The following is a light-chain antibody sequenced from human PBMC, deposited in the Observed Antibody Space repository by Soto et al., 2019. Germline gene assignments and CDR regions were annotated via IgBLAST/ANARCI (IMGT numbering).Light chain of an antibody. V-gene: IGKV3-20*01. J-gene: IGKJ4*01. CDR2: GAS. CDR3: QQCGSSPQT. CDR1: QTVSSTY. Sequence: ESVLTQSPGTLSLSPGERATLSCRASQTVSSTYLAWYHQTPGQAPRLLIYGASSRATGIPDRFSGSGSGTDFTLTISRLEPEDFAVYYCQQCGSSPQTFGGGTKVAIK.